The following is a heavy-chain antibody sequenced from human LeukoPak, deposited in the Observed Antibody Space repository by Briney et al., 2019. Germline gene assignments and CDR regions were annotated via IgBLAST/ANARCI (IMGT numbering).Heavy chain of an antibody. CDR1: GGSISSGYY. D-gene: IGHD5-18*01. CDR3: ARGQLWLDWFDP. V-gene: IGHV4-38-2*02. J-gene: IGHJ5*02. CDR2: IYHSGST. Sequence: SETLSLTCTVSGGSISSGYYWGWIRQPPVKGLEWIGSIYHSGSTYYNPSLKSRVTISGDTSKNQFSLKLSSVTAADTAVYYCARGQLWLDWFDPWGQGTLVTVSS.